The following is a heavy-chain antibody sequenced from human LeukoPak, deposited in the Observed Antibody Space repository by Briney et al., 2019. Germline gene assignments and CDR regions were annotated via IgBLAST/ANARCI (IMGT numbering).Heavy chain of an antibody. CDR2: IYYSGST. CDR3: AREERNYYDSSGPLDY. V-gene: IGHV4-59*01. CDR1: GGSISSYY. Sequence: PSETLSLTCTVSGGSISSYYWSWIRQPPGKGLEWIGYIYYSGSTNYNPSLKSRVTISVDTSKNQFSLKLSSVTAADTAVYYCAREERNYYDSSGPLDYWGQGTLVTVSS. J-gene: IGHJ4*02. D-gene: IGHD3-22*01.